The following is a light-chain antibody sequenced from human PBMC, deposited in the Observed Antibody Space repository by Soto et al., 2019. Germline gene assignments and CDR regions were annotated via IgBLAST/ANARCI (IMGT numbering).Light chain of an antibody. CDR2: KAS. Sequence: DIQVTQSPATLSASVGDTVSITCRASQSVLTWLAWYQQKPGKAPNLLIYKASRLRDGVPSRFSGSGSGTDFTLTITILQPDDFASYFCQHYFSYPYAFGQGTKLEI. CDR3: QHYFSYPYA. CDR1: QSVLTW. J-gene: IGKJ2*01. V-gene: IGKV1-5*03.